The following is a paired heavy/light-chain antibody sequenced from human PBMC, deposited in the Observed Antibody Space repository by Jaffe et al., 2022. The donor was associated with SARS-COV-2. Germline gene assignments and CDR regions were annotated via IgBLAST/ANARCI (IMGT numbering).Heavy chain of an antibody. J-gene: IGHJ6*02. V-gene: IGHV3-23*01. CDR1: GFKFDTYA. D-gene: IGHD3-3*01. CDR3: AKDLPTRDFDIWSGPKDGMGV. CDR2: ISGTGRRT. Sequence: EVLLLDSGGGLVQPGGSLRLSCAASGFKFDTYAMTWVRQGPGKGLEWVSTISGTGRRTYYADSVKGRFTISRDNSKKMVYLQMNSLRADDTAQYYCAKDLPTRDFDIWSGPKDGMGVWGQGTTVTVSS.
Light chain of an antibody. CDR3: LQHNAYPRT. CDR1: HDIRNN. CDR2: AAS. V-gene: IGKV1-17*01. Sequence: DIQMTQSPSSLSASVGDRVTITCRASHDIRNNLIWCQQKPGKAPKRLIYAASTLQSGVPSRFSGSGSGTEFTLTISSLQPEDFATYYCLQHNAYPRTFGQGTKVEIK. J-gene: IGKJ1*01.